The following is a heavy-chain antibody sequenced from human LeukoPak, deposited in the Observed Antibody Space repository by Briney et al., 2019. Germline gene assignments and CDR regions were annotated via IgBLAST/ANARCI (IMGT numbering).Heavy chain of an antibody. J-gene: IGHJ4*02. V-gene: IGHV3-23*01. Sequence: GGSLRLSCAASGFTFSRHAMSWVRQAPGKGLDWVSGISGSGDNTYDADSVKGRFTISRDNSKNTVYLQMNSLRAEDTAVYYCAGGFRKIEYWGQGTLVTVSS. CDR3: AGGFRKIEY. CDR2: ISGSGDNT. CDR1: GFTFSRHA.